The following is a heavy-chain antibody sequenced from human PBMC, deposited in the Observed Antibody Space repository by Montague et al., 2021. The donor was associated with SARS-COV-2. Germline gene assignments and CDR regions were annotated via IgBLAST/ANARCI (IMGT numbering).Heavy chain of an antibody. D-gene: IGHD6-19*01. CDR2: IYYRGST. Sequence: SETLSLTCTVSGGSIISSSYYWAWIRQPPGKGLDWIGSIYYRGSTYYNPSLKSRVFISVDTSKNQLSLTLTSVTAADMAVYYCATQEDPSGWIPGPFDFWGQGTLLSVSS. CDR1: GGSIISSSYY. V-gene: IGHV4-39*01. CDR3: ATQEDPSGWIPGPFDF. J-gene: IGHJ4*02.